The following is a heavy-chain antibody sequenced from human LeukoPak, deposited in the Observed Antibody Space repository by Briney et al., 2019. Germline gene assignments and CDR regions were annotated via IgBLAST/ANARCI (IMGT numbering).Heavy chain of an antibody. CDR3: VRDLGGDQSFDL. V-gene: IGHV4-30-4*01. CDR2: IYHSGST. Sequence: SETLSLTCTVSGGSISSTDYYWTWIRQPPGKGLEWIGYIYHSGSTYYNPSLKSRITISVDTSKDQFSLKLSSVTAADTAVYYCVRDLGGDQSFDLWGRGTLVTVSS. CDR1: GGSISSTDYY. J-gene: IGHJ2*01. D-gene: IGHD2-21*01.